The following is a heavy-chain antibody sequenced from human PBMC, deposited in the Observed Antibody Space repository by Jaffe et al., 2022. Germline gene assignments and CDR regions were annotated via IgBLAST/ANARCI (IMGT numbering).Heavy chain of an antibody. D-gene: IGHD1-1*01. V-gene: IGHV3-23*01. Sequence: EVQLLESGGDLVQPGGSLRLSCAASGFTFSTSAMSWVRQAPGKGPEWVSFISSGSGGNTYYADSVKGRFTISRDNSENTLYLQMNSLRVDDTAVYYCAKDLAKTKSVYWGQGTRVTVSS. CDR3: AKDLAKTKSVY. J-gene: IGHJ4*02. CDR2: ISSGSGGNT. CDR1: GFTFSTSA.